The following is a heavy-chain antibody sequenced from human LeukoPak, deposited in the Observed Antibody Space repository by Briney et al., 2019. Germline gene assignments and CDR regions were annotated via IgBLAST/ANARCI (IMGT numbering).Heavy chain of an antibody. D-gene: IGHD2-2*02. CDR2: MNPNSGNT. CDR1: GYTFTSYD. Sequence: ASVKVSCKASGYTFTSYDINWVRQATGQGLEWMGWMNPNSGNTGYAQKFQGRVTMTRNTSISTAYMELSSLRSEDTAVYYCARAEYCSSTSCYIGGLDYWGQGTLVTVSS. CDR3: ARAEYCSSTSCYIGGLDY. V-gene: IGHV1-8*01. J-gene: IGHJ4*02.